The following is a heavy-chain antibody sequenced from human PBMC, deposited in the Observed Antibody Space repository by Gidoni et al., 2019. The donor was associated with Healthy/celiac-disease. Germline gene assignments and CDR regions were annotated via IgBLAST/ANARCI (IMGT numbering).Heavy chain of an antibody. D-gene: IGHD5-12*01. CDR3: AATPLYDWYYYYMDV. V-gene: IGHV3-33*01. CDR1: GFTFSSDG. Sequence: QVQLVESGGGVVQPGRSLRLSCAASGFTFSSDGMHWVRQAPGKGLEWVAVILYDGSNKYYADSVKGRFTISRDNSKNTLYPQMNSLRAEDTAVYYCAATPLYDWYYYYMDVWGKGTTVTVSS. CDR2: ILYDGSNK. J-gene: IGHJ6*03.